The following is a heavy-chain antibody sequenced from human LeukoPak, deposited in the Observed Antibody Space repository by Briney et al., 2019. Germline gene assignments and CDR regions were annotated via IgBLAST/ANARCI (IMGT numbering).Heavy chain of an antibody. CDR3: ARAASMVVPAASFDP. J-gene: IGHJ5*02. CDR2: MNPNSGNT. CDR1: GYTFTSYD. V-gene: IGHV1-8*01. D-gene: IGHD2-2*01. Sequence: GASVKVSCKASGYTFTSYDMNWVRQATGQGLEWMGSMNPNSGNTGYAQKFQGRVTMTRNTSISTAYMELSSLRSEDTAVYYCARAASMVVPAASFDPWGQGTLVTVSS.